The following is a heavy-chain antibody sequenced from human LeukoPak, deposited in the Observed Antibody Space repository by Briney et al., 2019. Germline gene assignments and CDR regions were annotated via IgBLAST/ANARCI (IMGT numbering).Heavy chain of an antibody. J-gene: IGHJ6*02. CDR1: GGSISSSSYY. D-gene: IGHD3-16*01. V-gene: IGHV4-39*07. Sequence: SETLSLTCTVSGGSISSSSYYWGWIRQPPGKGLEWIGSIYYSGSTYYNPSHKSRVTISVDTSKNQFSLKLSSVTAADTAVYYCARGNDYSAIYYYYGMDVWGQGTTVTVSS. CDR2: IYYSGST. CDR3: ARGNDYSAIYYYYGMDV.